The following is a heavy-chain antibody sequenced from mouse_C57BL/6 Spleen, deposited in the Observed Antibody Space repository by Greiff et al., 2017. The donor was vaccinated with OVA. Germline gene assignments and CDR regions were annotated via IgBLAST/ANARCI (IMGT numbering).Heavy chain of an antibody. CDR1: GYTFTSYW. CDR3: ASGYYYGSSDYAIDY. CDR2: IDPSDSET. D-gene: IGHD1-1*01. Sequence: VKLQQPGAELVRPGSSVKLSCKASGYTFTSYWMHWVKQRPIQGLEWIGNIDPSDSETHYNQKFKDKATLTVDKSSSTAYMQLSSLTSEDSAVYYCASGYYYGSSDYAIDYWGQGTSVTVSS. V-gene: IGHV1-52*01. J-gene: IGHJ4*01.